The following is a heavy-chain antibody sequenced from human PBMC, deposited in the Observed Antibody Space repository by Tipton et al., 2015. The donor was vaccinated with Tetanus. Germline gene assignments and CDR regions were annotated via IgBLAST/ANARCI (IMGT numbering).Heavy chain of an antibody. CDR2: IYYSGSS. J-gene: IGHJ4*02. Sequence: TLSLTCSVSGGSISSNNYYWAWIRQPPGKGLEWIGSIYYSGSSYYNPTLKSRVTISVDTSKNQFSLKLDPVTAADAAVYYCARPGVGGYTGYYFDFWGQGTVVTVSS. V-gene: IGHV4-39*01. CDR1: GGSISSNNYY. CDR3: ARPGVGGYTGYYFDF. D-gene: IGHD5-12*01.